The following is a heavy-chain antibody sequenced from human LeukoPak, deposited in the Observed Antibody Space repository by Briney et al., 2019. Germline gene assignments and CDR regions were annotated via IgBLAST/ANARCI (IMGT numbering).Heavy chain of an antibody. CDR1: GYTFTSYS. CDR2: IKPSGGST. J-gene: IGHJ4*02. V-gene: IGHV1-46*01. D-gene: IGHD2-21*01. Sequence: GASVKVSCKASGYTFTSYSMHWVRQAPGQGLEWMGIIKPSGGSTSYAQKFQGRVTMTRDTSTSTVYMELSSLRSEDTAVYYCASGAGDWEFDYWGQGTLVTVSS. CDR3: ASGAGDWEFDY.